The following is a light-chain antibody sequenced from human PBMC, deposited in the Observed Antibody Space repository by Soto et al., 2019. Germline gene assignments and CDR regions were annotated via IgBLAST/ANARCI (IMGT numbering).Light chain of an antibody. V-gene: IGLV2-8*01. CDR2: EVT. CDR3: TSYAGSNNFVV. CDR1: SSDVGAYNH. Sequence: QSALTQPPSASGSPGQSVAISCTGTSSDVGAYNHVSWYQHHPGKAPKLMIYEVTKRPSGVPDRFSGSKSGNTASLTVSGLQAEDEADYYCTSYAGSNNFVVFGGGTKVTVL. J-gene: IGLJ2*01.